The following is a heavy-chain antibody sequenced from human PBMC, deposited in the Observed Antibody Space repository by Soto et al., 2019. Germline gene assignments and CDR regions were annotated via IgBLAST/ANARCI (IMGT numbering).Heavy chain of an antibody. CDR3: ARAVFRGDSSGYYPPFGMDV. CDR1: GGTFSSYA. V-gene: IGHV1-69*06. D-gene: IGHD3-22*01. Sequence: SVKVSCKASGGTFSSYAISWVRQAPRQGLEWMGGIIPIFGTANYAQKFQGRVTITADKSTSTAYMELSSLRSEDTAVYYCARAVFRGDSSGYYPPFGMDVWGQGTTVTVSS. CDR2: IIPIFGTA. J-gene: IGHJ6*02.